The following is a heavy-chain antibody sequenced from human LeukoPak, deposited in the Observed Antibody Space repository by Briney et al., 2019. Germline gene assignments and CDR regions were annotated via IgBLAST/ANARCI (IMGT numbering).Heavy chain of an antibody. CDR1: GGSISSGSYY. CDR2: IYTSGST. D-gene: IGHD6-19*01. CDR3: AGGRLWLAHDY. J-gene: IGHJ4*02. Sequence: SETLSLTCTVSGGSISSGSYYWSWIRQPAGKGLEWIGRIYTSGSTNYNPSLKSRVSISVDASKNQFSLRLTSVAAADSAVYYFAGGRLWLAHDYWGLGTLVTVSS. V-gene: IGHV4-61*02.